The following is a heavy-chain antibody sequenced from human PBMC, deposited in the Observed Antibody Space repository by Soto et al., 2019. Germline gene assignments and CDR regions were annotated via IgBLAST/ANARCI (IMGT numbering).Heavy chain of an antibody. D-gene: IGHD5-12*01. CDR2: FDPEDGET. V-gene: IGHV1-24*01. CDR3: ARSLGIVATLDY. J-gene: IGHJ4*02. Sequence: ASVKVSCKVSGDTLPEFSMHWVRQAPGKGLEWMGGFDPEDGETIYAQKFQGRVTMTRDTSTSTVYMELSSLRSEDTAVYYCARSLGIVATLDYWGQGTLVTVSS. CDR1: GDTLPEFS.